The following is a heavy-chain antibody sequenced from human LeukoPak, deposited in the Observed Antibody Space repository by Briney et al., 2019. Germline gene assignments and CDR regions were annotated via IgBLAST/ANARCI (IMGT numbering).Heavy chain of an antibody. J-gene: IGHJ3*02. Sequence: PGGSLRLSCAASGFTFSSYSMNWVRQAPGKGLEWVSYISSSSSTIYYADSVKGRFTISRDNAKNSLYLQMNSLRAEDTAVYYCARDRLDESGGYPVDAFDIWGQGTMVTVSS. D-gene: IGHD5-18*01. CDR2: ISSSSSTI. CDR3: ARDRLDESGGYPVDAFDI. V-gene: IGHV3-48*01. CDR1: GFTFSSYS.